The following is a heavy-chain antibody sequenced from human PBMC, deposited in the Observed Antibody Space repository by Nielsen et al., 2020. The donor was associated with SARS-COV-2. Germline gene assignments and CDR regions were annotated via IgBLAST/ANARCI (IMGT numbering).Heavy chain of an antibody. CDR1: GFTFSSYS. CDR2: ISSSSSYI. Sequence: GESLKISCAASGFTFSSYSMNWVHQAPGKGLEWVSSISSSSSYIYYADSVKGRFTISRDNAKNSLYLQMNSLRAEDTAVYYCARDSYSYGYDYWGQGTLVTVSS. J-gene: IGHJ4*02. V-gene: IGHV3-21*01. D-gene: IGHD5-18*01. CDR3: ARDSYSYGYDY.